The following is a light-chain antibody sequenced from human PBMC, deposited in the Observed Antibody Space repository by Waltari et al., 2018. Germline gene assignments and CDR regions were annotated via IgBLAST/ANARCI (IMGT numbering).Light chain of an antibody. V-gene: IGLV1-47*01. J-gene: IGLJ3*02. CDR1: ISNIGNNY. CDR2: RNN. Sequence: QSVPTQPPSASGTPGQRVTISCSGTISNIGNNYVSWYQQLPGTAPKLLIYRNNQRPSGVPDRFSGSKSGTSASLAISGLRSEDEADYYCATWDDSLSGPVFGGGTKLTVL. CDR3: ATWDDSLSGPV.